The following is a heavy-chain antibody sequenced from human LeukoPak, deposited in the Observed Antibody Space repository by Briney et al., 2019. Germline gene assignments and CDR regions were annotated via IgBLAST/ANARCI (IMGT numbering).Heavy chain of an antibody. J-gene: IGHJ4*02. CDR1: GFTFSSYG. D-gene: IGHD6-13*01. CDR3: AKDPGGSSSWRGPFDY. V-gene: IGHV3-30*02. CDR2: IRYDGSNK. Sequence: PGGSLRLSCAASGFTFSSYGMHWLRQAPGKGLEWVAFIRYDGSNKYYADSVKGRFTISRDNSKNTLYLQMNSLRAEDTAVYYCAKDPGGSSSWRGPFDYWGKGTLVTVSS.